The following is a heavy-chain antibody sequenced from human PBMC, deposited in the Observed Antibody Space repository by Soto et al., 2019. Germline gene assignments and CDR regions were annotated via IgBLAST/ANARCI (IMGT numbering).Heavy chain of an antibody. Sequence: GGSLRLSCAASGFTFSIYWMSWVRQAPGKGLEWVANIKEDGSEKYYVDSVKGRFTISRDNAKNSLSLQMNSLRAEDTAVYYCARDNWWDLPFDYWGQGTLVTVSS. V-gene: IGHV3-7*01. CDR3: ARDNWWDLPFDY. D-gene: IGHD1-26*01. CDR1: GFTFSIYW. CDR2: IKEDGSEK. J-gene: IGHJ4*02.